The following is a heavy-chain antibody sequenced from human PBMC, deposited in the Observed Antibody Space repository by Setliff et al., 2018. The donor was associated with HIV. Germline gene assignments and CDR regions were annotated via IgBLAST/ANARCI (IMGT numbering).Heavy chain of an antibody. CDR1: GYSFTSYW. V-gene: IGHV5-10-1*01. D-gene: IGHD1-26*01. CDR2: IDPSDSYT. CDR3: ARHQEWELLFGY. J-gene: IGHJ4*02. Sequence: PGESLTISCKGSGYSFTSYWISWVRQMPGKGLEWMGRIDPSDSYTNYSPSFQGHVTISADKSISTAYLQWSSLKASDTAMYYCARHQEWELLFGYWGQGTLVTVSS.